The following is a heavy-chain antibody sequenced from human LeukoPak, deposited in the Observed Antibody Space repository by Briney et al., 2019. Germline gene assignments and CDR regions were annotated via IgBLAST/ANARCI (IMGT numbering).Heavy chain of an antibody. Sequence: GGSLRLSCAASGFTFSGSGMHWVRQAPGKGLEWVAFIRYHGSDKFYADSVKGRFTISRDNAKNSLYLQMNSLRAEDTAVYYCARLSPVRGVIIDAFDIWGQGTMVTVSS. CDR3: ARLSPVRGVIIDAFDI. V-gene: IGHV3-30*02. CDR2: IRYHGSDK. J-gene: IGHJ3*02. D-gene: IGHD3-10*01. CDR1: GFTFSGSG.